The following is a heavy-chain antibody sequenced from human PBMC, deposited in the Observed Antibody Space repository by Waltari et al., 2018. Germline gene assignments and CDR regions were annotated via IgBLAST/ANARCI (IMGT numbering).Heavy chain of an antibody. CDR3: AKVQDTDLYYFEN. V-gene: IGHV3-30*18. CDR2: ISYDESNE. CDR1: GFTFSSYG. Sequence: QVQLVESGGGVVQPGRSLRLSCTASGFTFSSYGMHWVRQAPGKGLEWVAVISYDESNEFYGDSVKGRFTISRDNSKNTLYLQMHSLRAEDTAVYYCAKVQDTDLYYFENWGQGTLVTVSS. J-gene: IGHJ4*02. D-gene: IGHD3-3*01.